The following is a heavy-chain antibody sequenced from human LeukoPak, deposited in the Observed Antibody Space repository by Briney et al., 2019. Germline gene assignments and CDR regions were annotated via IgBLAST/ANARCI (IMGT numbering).Heavy chain of an antibody. Sequence: ASVKVSCKASSYTFTSYGISWVRQAPGQGLEWMGWISAYNGNTNYAQKLQGRVTMTTDTSTSTAYMELRSLRSDDTAVYYCARFDSLAAASFFDYWGQGTLVTVSS. V-gene: IGHV1-18*01. J-gene: IGHJ4*02. CDR1: SYTFTSYG. CDR2: ISAYNGNT. D-gene: IGHD6-13*01. CDR3: ARFDSLAAASFFDY.